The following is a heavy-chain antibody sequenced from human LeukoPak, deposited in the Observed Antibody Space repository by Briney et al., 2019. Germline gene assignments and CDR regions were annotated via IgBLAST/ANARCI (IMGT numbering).Heavy chain of an antibody. Sequence: GRSLRLSCAASGFTFRSYAMSWVRQAPGKGLEWVSGTSGSGGSTTYADSVKGRFTISRDNSKNTLYLQVNSLRAEDTAVYYCAKVPYGDYYFENWGQGTLVTVSS. CDR3: AKVPYGDYYFEN. D-gene: IGHD4-17*01. V-gene: IGHV3-23*01. J-gene: IGHJ4*02. CDR1: GFTFRSYA. CDR2: TSGSGGST.